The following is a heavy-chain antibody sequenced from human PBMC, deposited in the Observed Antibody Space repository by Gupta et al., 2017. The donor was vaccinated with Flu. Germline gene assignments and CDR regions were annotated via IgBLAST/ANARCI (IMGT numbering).Heavy chain of an antibody. J-gene: IGHJ4*02. V-gene: IGHV4-31*03. CDR2: IFHSGTT. Sequence: QVQLQESGPGLVKPSQTLSLTCTVPGGSITSNYYYWSWIRQHPGKGLEWIGDIFHSGTTSYNPSLKSRVVMSIDTSKNQFSLKLTSVTAADTALYYCARVLQTEYDLWSGFYTYYFDYWGQGTLVTVSS. CDR1: GGSITSNYYY. CDR3: ARVLQTEYDLWSGFYTYYFDY. D-gene: IGHD3-3*01.